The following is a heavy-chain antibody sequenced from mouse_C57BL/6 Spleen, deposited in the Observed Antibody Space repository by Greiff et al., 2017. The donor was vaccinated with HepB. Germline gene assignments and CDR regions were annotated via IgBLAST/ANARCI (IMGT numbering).Heavy chain of an antibody. D-gene: IGHD1-1*01. V-gene: IGHV1-54*01. CDR2: INPGSGGT. J-gene: IGHJ1*03. Sequence: VKLMESGAELVRPGTSVKVSCKASGYAFTNYLIEWVKQRPGQGLEWIGVINPGSGGTNYNEKFKGKATLTADKSSSTAYMQLSSLTSEDSAVYFCARWNYYGSSYGYFDVWGTGTTVTVSS. CDR1: GYAFTNYL. CDR3: ARWNYYGSSYGYFDV.